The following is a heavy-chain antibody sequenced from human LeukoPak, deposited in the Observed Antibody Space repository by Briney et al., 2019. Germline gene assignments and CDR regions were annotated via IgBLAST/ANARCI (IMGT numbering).Heavy chain of an antibody. CDR1: SGSISSGSYY. J-gene: IGHJ4*02. CDR3: ARETWSSDYGQDY. D-gene: IGHD4-17*01. CDR2: IHYSGST. Sequence: SETLSLTCTVSSGSISSGSYYWGWIRQPPGKGLEWIGNIHYSGSTSYNPSLKSRVTISIDTSKIQFSLNLTSVTAADTAVYYCARETWSSDYGQDYWGQGTLVTVSS. V-gene: IGHV4-39*07.